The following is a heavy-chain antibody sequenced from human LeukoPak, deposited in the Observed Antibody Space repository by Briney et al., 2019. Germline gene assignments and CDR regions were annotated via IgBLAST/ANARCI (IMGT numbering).Heavy chain of an antibody. CDR3: ARPYYYDSRIDP. Sequence: SETLSLTCTVSGGSISSGDYYWSWIRQPPGKGLEWIAYMYYSGSPYYNPSLKSRVTMSADTSKNQLSLKLSSVTAADPAVYYCARPYYYDSRIDPWGQGILVTVSS. CDR2: MYYSGSP. V-gene: IGHV4-30-4*01. CDR1: GGSISSGDYY. D-gene: IGHD3-22*01. J-gene: IGHJ5*02.